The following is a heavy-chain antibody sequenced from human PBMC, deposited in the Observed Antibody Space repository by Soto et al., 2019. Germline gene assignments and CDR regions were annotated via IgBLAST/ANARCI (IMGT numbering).Heavy chain of an antibody. Sequence: QVQLVQSGAEVKKPGASVKVSCKASGYTFTNYDINWVRQAPGQGLEWMGWMDPKSGNTDYAQKFLGRVTITRNTSISTAYLEVSSLSSEDTAVYYCARGRGWRDYWCQGTLVTVSS. V-gene: IGHV1-8*01. J-gene: IGHJ4*02. CDR3: ARGRGWRDY. D-gene: IGHD2-15*01. CDR2: MDPKSGNT. CDR1: GYTFTNYD.